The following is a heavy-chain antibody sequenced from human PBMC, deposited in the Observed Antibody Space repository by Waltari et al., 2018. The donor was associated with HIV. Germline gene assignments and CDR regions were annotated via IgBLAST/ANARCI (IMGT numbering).Heavy chain of an antibody. CDR3: TTDFDPLMNRGTFDY. V-gene: IGHV3-15*01. Sequence: EVELEESGGGVVKSGGSLRLSCAASGFSFSNAWMSWVRQAAGKGLDWVGRIKRKADGVTTDVAAPVKGRCSISRDDSKNTLYLQMNSLKTEDSAVYYCTTDFDPLMNRGTFDYWGQGTLVTVSS. CDR1: GFSFSNAW. J-gene: IGHJ4*02. CDR2: IKRKADGVTT. D-gene: IGHD2-8*01.